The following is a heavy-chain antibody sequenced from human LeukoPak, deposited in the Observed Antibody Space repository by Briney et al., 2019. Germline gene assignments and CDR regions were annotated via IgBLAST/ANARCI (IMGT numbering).Heavy chain of an antibody. Sequence: GGSLRLSCAASGFTLGAFAMHWVRQAPGKGLEWVSLIDKDGRSTYYADSVKGRFTISRDNSNNSLYLQMNSLRTEDTALYYCATWAFYHSLDVWGQGTTVTVSS. D-gene: IGHD1-26*01. V-gene: IGHV3-43*02. J-gene: IGHJ6*02. CDR2: IDKDGRST. CDR1: GFTLGAFA. CDR3: ATWAFYHSLDV.